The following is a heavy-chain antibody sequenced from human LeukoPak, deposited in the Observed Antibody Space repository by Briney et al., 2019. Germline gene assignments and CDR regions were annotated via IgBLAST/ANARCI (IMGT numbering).Heavy chain of an antibody. D-gene: IGHD4-17*01. CDR1: GFYFRSYW. V-gene: IGHV3-74*01. J-gene: IGHJ5*02. Sequence: GGSLRLSCAASGFYFRSYWMHWVRQPPGKGLVWVSRINNDGSSTRYADSVKGRFTISRDNAKNTVYLQMNSLRAEDTAMYYCARESGNYGDENWFDPWGQGTLVTVSS. CDR3: ARESGNYGDENWFDP. CDR2: INNDGSST.